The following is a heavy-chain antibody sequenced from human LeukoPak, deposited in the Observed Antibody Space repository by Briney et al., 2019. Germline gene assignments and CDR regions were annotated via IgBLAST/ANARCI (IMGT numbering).Heavy chain of an antibody. J-gene: IGHJ6*02. CDR1: GGTFSSYA. CDR3: ARDPLRSSWSTYNNAMDV. CDR2: ISAYNGNT. D-gene: IGHD6-13*01. V-gene: IGHV1-18*01. Sequence: ASVKVSCKASGGTFSSYAINWVRQAPGQGLEWMGWISAYNGNTEFAQKVQGRVTMTTDASTSTAYMELVSLTSDDTAVYYCARDPLRSSWSTYNNAMDVWGQGTPVTVS.